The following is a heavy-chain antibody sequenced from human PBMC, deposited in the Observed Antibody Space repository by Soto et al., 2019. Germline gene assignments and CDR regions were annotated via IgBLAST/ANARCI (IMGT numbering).Heavy chain of an antibody. CDR3: TRSTHAMNGGSHYMALDDDLVTGMDV. J-gene: IGHJ6*02. V-gene: IGHV4-4*02. Sequence: QVQLQESGPRLVRPSGALSLTCSVSGASITSGHWWTWVRQSPGKGLEWIGEISDRGSAYSNPSLKSRVSLSVDKSQNQFSLRLTSVTAAATAMYYCTRSTHAMNGGSHYMALDDDLVTGMDVWGPGTTVTVSS. CDR1: GASITSGHW. CDR2: ISDRGSA. D-gene: IGHD3-16*01.